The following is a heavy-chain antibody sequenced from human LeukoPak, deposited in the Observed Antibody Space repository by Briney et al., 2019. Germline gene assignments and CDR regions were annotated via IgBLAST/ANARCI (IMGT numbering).Heavy chain of an antibody. D-gene: IGHD3-16*01. CDR3: AFCLGWRGKTLDFYI. CDR2: ISAYNGNT. CDR1: GYTFTSYG. V-gene: IGHV1-18*01. J-gene: IGHJ3*02. Sequence: ASVKVSCKASGYTFTSYGITWVRQAPGQGLEWMGWISAYNGNTHFAQKFQGRVTMTTDTSTSTAYMELRSLRFDDTAVYYCAFCLGWRGKTLDFYIWGQGTMVTVSS.